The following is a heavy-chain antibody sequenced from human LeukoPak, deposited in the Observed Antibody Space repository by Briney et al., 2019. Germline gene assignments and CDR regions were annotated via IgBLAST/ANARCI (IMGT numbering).Heavy chain of an antibody. CDR1: GFTVSNTY. D-gene: IGHD1-26*01. CDR3: ARCEIGSHFDY. CDR2: IYIGGSA. J-gene: IGHJ4*02. Sequence: GGSLRLSCAASGFTVSNTYMNWVRQAPGKGLEWVSVIYIGGSAYFGDSVKGRFTISRDSSENTVYLQMTSLRAEDTAVYYCARCEIGSHFDYWGQGTLVTVSS. V-gene: IGHV3-53*01.